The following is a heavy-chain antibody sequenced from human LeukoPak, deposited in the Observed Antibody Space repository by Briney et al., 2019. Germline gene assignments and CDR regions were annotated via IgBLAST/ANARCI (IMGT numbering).Heavy chain of an antibody. V-gene: IGHV1-24*01. J-gene: IGHJ4*02. CDR2: FDPEDGET. D-gene: IGHD2-15*01. CDR3: ATSVCSGGSCYSSPLAY. Sequence: ASVKVSCKVSGYTLTELSMHWVRQAPGKGLEWMGGFDPEDGETIYAQKFQGRVTMTEDTPTDTAYMELSSLRSEDTAVYYCATSVCSGGSCYSSPLAYWGQGTLVTVSS. CDR1: GYTLTELS.